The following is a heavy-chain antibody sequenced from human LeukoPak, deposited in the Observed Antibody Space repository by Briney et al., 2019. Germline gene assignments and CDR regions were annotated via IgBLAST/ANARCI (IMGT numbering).Heavy chain of an antibody. V-gene: IGHV4-31*03. D-gene: IGHD3-10*01. CDR3: AREDPGITMVRGGSFDY. J-gene: IGHJ4*02. Sequence: SSQTLSLTCTVSGGSISSGGYYWSWIRQHPGKGLEWIGSIYYSGSTYYNPSLKSRLTISVDTSKNQFSLKLSSVTAADTAVYYRAREDPGITMVRGGSFDYWGQGTLVTVSS. CDR2: IYYSGST. CDR1: GGSISSGGYY.